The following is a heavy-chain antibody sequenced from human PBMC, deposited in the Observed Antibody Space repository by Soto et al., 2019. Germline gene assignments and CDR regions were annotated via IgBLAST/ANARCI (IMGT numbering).Heavy chain of an antibody. CDR1: GFTFSSYW. V-gene: IGHV3-74*01. CDR3: GSGGPGMAAAGPRRGPYYYYYGMDV. Sequence: EVQLVESGGGLVQPGGSLRLSCAASGFTFSSYWMHWVRQAPGKGLVWVSRINSDGSSTSYADSVKGRFTISRDNAKNTMRRQMHGLWGEATPACYCGSGGPGMAAAGPRRGPYYYYYGMDVWGQGTTVTVSS. D-gene: IGHD6-13*01. J-gene: IGHJ6*02. CDR2: INSDGSST.